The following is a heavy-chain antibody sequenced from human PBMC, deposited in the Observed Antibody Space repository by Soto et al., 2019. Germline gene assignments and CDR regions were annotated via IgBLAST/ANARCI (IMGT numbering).Heavy chain of an antibody. CDR2: FDPEDGET. CDR3: ATSNPTITMIVMVIHYAFDI. V-gene: IGHV1-24*01. CDR1: GYTLTELS. J-gene: IGHJ3*02. Sequence: ASVKVSCKVSGYTLTELSMHWVRQAPGKGLEWMGGFDPEDGETIYAQKFQGRVTMTEDTSTDTAYMELSSLRSEDTAVYYCATSNPTITMIVMVIHYAFDIWGQGTMVTVSS. D-gene: IGHD3-22*01.